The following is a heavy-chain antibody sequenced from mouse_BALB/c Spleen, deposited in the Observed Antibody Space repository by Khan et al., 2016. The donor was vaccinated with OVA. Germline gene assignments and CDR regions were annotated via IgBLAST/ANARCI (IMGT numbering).Heavy chain of an antibody. CDR3: ARDSNLDY. Sequence: EVLLVESGGGLVQPGGSRKLSCAASGFTFSRFGMHWVLQAPEKGLEWVAYISRGSSTIYYADTVKGRFTISRDNPKNTLFLQMTSVTSEDTAMYYCARDSNLDYWGQGTTLTVSS. CDR2: ISRGSSTI. CDR1: GFTFSRFG. V-gene: IGHV5-17*02. J-gene: IGHJ2*01.